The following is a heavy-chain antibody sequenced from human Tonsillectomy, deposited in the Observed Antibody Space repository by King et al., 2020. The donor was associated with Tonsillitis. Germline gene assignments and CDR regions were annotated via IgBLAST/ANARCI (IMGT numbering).Heavy chain of an antibody. Sequence: VQLVESGGGLVQPGGSLRLSCAVSVFPFSSYAMSWVRQAPGKGLEWGSAISGIGGSTYYANSAKGRFTISRDNSKNTLFLQMNSRRADDTAIYYCAEVVGDYWGHGTPVTVSS. CDR1: VFPFSSYA. D-gene: IGHD1-26*01. J-gene: IGHJ4*01. CDR3: AEVVGDY. CDR2: ISGIGGST. V-gene: IGHV3-23*04.